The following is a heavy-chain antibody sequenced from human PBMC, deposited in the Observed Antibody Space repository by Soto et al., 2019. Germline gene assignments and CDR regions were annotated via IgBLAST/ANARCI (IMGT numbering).Heavy chain of an antibody. D-gene: IGHD6-19*01. CDR1: GGSFSGSD. J-gene: IGHJ3*02. Sequence: LVPLSLSSAVDGGSFSGSDWSWIRPPPGKGLEWIGEINHSGSTNYNPALKRRVTISVDTSKNQFSLKLSSVTAADTAVYYCASYMAVSGMAAAFHIWGQGTMVTVSS. CDR3: ASYMAVSGMAAAFHI. CDR2: INHSGST. V-gene: IGHV4-34*01.